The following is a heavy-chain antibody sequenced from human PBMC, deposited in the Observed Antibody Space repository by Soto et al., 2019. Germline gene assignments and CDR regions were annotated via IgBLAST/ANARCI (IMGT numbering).Heavy chain of an antibody. V-gene: IGHV3-66*01. CDR2: IYSGGNT. J-gene: IGHJ4*02. CDR3: VRDMQLWRLDS. Sequence: PGGSLRLSCAASGFTVSISYMTWVRQVPGKGLEWVSIIYSGGNTWYADSVKGRFTISRDNAKNTLYLHMNSLRAEDTAVYYCVRDMQLWRLDSWGQGTLVTVSS. D-gene: IGHD2-21*01. CDR1: GFTVSISY.